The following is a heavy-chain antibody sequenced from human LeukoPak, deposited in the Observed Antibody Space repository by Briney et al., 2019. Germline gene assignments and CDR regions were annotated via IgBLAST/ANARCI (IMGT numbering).Heavy chain of an antibody. V-gene: IGHV4-4*07. D-gene: IGHD3-22*01. Sequence: SETLSLTCTVSGGSISSYYWSWIRQPAGKGLEWIGRIYTSGSTNYNPSLKSRVTMSVDTSKNQFSLKLSSVTAADTAVYYCARGRWLYYYYYMDVWGKGTTVTVSS. CDR3: ARGRWLYYYYYMDV. J-gene: IGHJ6*03. CDR2: IYTSGST. CDR1: GGSISSYY.